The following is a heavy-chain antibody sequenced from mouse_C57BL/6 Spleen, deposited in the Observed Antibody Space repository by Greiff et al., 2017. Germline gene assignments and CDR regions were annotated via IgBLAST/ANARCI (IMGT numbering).Heavy chain of an antibody. CDR3: ARSYGYDGSMDY. V-gene: IGHV7-3*01. J-gene: IGHJ4*01. CDR2: IRNNANGYTT. CDR1: EFTFTDYY. D-gene: IGHD2-2*01. Sequence: EVMLVASGGGLVQPGGSLSFSFAASEFTFTDYYMSWVRQPPGKALEWLGFIRNNANGYTTEYSASVKGRFTISRDNSQSILYLQMNALRAEDSATYYCARSYGYDGSMDYWGQGTSVTVSS.